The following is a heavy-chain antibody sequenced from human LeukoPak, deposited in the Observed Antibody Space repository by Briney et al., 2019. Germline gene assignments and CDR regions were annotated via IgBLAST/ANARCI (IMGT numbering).Heavy chain of an antibody. D-gene: IGHD2-2*02. Sequence: PGGSLTLSCAASGFTFSSYSMNCVRQAPGKGLEWVSSISSSSSYIYCADSVKGRFTISRDNAKNSLYLQMNSLRAEDTAVYYCARGYCSSTSCYTHDYWGQGTLVTVSS. CDR1: GFTFSSYS. V-gene: IGHV3-21*01. CDR2: ISSSSSYI. J-gene: IGHJ4*02. CDR3: ARGYCSSTSCYTHDY.